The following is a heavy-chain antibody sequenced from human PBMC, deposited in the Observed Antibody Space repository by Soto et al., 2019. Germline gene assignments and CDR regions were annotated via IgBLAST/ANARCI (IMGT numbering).Heavy chain of an antibody. Sequence: ASVKVSCKASGYTFTSYGISWVRQAPGQGLEWMGWISAYNGNTNYAQKLQGRVTMTTDTSTSTAYMELRSLRSDDTAVYYCARDPGMNYDFWSGPENYYSGMDVWGQGTTVTVSS. CDR2: ISAYNGNT. V-gene: IGHV1-18*01. CDR1: GYTFTSYG. J-gene: IGHJ6*02. CDR3: ARDPGMNYDFWSGPENYYSGMDV. D-gene: IGHD3-3*01.